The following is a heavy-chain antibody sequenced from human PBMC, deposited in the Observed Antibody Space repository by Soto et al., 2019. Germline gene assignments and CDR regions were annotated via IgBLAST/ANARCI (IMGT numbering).Heavy chain of an antibody. CDR3: VKDRAALGDFDF. CDR1: GVSISIAF. V-gene: IGHV4-4*07. D-gene: IGHD6-25*01. Sequence: SETLSLTCSVSGVSISIAFWSWIRQPPGKGPEYLCRIYSGGSANQNPSLKSRLSMSIDTYKNQVSLRLTSVTAADTAVYYCVKDRAALGDFDFWGHGTLVTVSS. J-gene: IGHJ4*01. CDR2: IYSGGSA.